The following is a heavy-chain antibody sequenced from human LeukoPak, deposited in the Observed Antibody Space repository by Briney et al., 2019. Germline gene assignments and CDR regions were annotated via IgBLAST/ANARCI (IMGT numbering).Heavy chain of an antibody. CDR1: GFTFSSYA. D-gene: IGHD3-10*02. CDR2: ISYDGTNK. CDR3: AELGITMIGGV. Sequence: GGSRRLSCAASGFTFSSYAMHWVRQAPGKGLEWVAVISYDGTNKYYAGSVKGRFNISRDNSKNTVYLQMNSLRAEDTAVYYCAELGITMIGGVWGKGTTVTISS. J-gene: IGHJ6*04. V-gene: IGHV3-30*18.